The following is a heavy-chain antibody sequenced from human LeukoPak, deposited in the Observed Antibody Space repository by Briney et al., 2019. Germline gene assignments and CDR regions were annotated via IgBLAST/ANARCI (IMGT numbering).Heavy chain of an antibody. CDR2: INWNGGST. D-gene: IGHD6-13*01. CDR3: AREGSRYSSSWYAYYYYYGMDV. V-gene: IGHV3-20*04. CDR1: GFTFDDYG. J-gene: IGHJ6*02. Sequence: PGGSLRLSCAASGFTFDDYGMSWVRQAPGKGLEWVSGINWNGGSTGYADSVKGRFTISRDNAKNSLYPQMNSLRAEDTASYYCAREGSRYSSSWYAYYYYYGMDVWGQGTTVTVSS.